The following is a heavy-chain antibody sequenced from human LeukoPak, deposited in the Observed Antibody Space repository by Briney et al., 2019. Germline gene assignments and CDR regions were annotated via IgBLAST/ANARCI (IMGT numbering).Heavy chain of an antibody. D-gene: IGHD2/OR15-2a*01. V-gene: IGHV4-4*07. CDR2: IYTSGRT. J-gene: IGHJ5*02. Sequence: SENLSLTCTGSGDSISNYFWSWIRQPAGKGLEWIGRIYTSGRTNYNPSLKSRVTMSVDTSKNQFSLKLNSVPAADTAVYYCAGPLSFPWGQGTLVTVSS. CDR1: GDSISNYF. CDR3: AGPLSFP.